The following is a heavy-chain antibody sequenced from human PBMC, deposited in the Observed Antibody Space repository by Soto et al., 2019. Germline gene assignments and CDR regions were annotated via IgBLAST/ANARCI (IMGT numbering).Heavy chain of an antibody. CDR3: VKADRSYSSGWYELFDY. Sequence: QPGGSLRLSCSASGFTFSSYAMHWVRQAPGKGLEYVSAISSNGGSTYYADSVKGRFTISRDNSKNTLYLQMSSLRAEDTAVYYCVKADRSYSSGWYELFDYWGQGTLVTVSS. CDR1: GFTFSSYA. D-gene: IGHD6-19*01. V-gene: IGHV3-64D*06. CDR2: ISSNGGST. J-gene: IGHJ4*02.